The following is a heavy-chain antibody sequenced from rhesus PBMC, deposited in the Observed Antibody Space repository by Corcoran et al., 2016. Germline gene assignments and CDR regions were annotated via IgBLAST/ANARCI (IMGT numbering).Heavy chain of an antibody. V-gene: IGHV4-127*01. J-gene: IGHJ6*01. CDR3: ARGGDYYGLDS. D-gene: IGHD3-34*01. Sequence: QVQLQESGPGLVKPSETLSLTCAVSGYSISSGYGWSWIRQPPGKGLEWMGYIGGSSGSTNYNPSLKSRVTISKDTSKNQFSLKLNSVTAADTAVYYCARGGDYYGLDSWGQGVVVTVSS. CDR1: GYSISSGYG. CDR2: IGGSSGST.